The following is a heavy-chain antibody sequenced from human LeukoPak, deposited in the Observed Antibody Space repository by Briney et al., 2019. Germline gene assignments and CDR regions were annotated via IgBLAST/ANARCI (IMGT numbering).Heavy chain of an antibody. V-gene: IGHV3-64D*06. J-gene: IGHJ4*02. CDR1: GFTFSSYA. CDR3: VKDGATVTYGGRTFDF. CDR2: ISSNGDSR. Sequence: PGGSLRISCSASGFTFSSYAMHWVRQAPGKGLESVSVISSNGDSRYYADSVKGRFTISRDNSKNTLYLQMSSLRLEETAVYYCVKDGATVTYGGRTFDFWGQGTLVTVSS. D-gene: IGHD4-17*01.